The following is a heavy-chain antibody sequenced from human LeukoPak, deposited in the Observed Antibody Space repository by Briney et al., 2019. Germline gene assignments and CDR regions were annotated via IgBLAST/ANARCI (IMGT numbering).Heavy chain of an antibody. CDR2: IDHSDSYT. CDR3: ARSLSSGWPGFGY. Sequence: GESLRISCKGSGYSFTNYWINWVRQMPGKGLEWMGKIDHSDSYTNYSPSFQGHVTISADKSISTAYLQWSSLKASDTAMYYCARSLSSGWPGFGYWGQGALVTVSS. D-gene: IGHD6-19*01. CDR1: GYSFTNYW. V-gene: IGHV5-10-1*01. J-gene: IGHJ4*02.